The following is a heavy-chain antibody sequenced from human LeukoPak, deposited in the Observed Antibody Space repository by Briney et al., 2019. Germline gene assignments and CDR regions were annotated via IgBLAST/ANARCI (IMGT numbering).Heavy chain of an antibody. J-gene: IGHJ4*02. V-gene: IGHV1-69*05. D-gene: IGHD2-21*01. CDR3: ARSTSYCGGDCYPLDY. Sequence: SVKVSCKASGGTFSSYAISWVRQAPGQGLEWMGGIIPIFGTANYAQKFQGRVTITTDESTSTAYMELSSLRSEDTAVYYCARSTSYCGGDCYPLDYWGQGTLVTVSS. CDR1: GGTFSSYA. CDR2: IIPIFGTA.